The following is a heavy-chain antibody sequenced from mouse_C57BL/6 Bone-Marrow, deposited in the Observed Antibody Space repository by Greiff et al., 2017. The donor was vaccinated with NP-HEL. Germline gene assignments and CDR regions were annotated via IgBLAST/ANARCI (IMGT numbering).Heavy chain of an antibody. CDR1: GFNIKDDY. D-gene: IGHD2-14*01. Sequence: VQLQQSGAELVRPGASVKLSCTASGFNIKDDYMHWVKQRPEQGLEWIGWIDPENGDTEYASKFQGKATITADTSSNTAYLQLSSLTSEDTAVYYCTTWREYDAWFAYWGQGTLVTVSA. CDR3: TTWREYDAWFAY. CDR2: IDPENGDT. J-gene: IGHJ3*01. V-gene: IGHV14-4*01.